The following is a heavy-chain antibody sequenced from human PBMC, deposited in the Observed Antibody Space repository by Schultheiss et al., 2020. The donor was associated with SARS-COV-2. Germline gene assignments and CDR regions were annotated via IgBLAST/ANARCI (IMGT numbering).Heavy chain of an antibody. V-gene: IGHV3-53*01. CDR3: TTDLPTVTTGALFDY. D-gene: IGHD4-17*01. J-gene: IGHJ4*02. CDR2: IYSGGST. CDR1: GFTFSNAW. Sequence: GGSLRLSCAASGFTFSNAWMSWVRQAPGKGLEWVSVIYSGGSTYYADSVKGRFTISRDNSKNTLYLQMNSLKTEDTAVYYCTTDLPTVTTGALFDYWGQGTLVTVSS.